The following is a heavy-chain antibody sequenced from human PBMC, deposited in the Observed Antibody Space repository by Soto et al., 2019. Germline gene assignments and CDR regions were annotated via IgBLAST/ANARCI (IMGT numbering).Heavy chain of an antibody. D-gene: IGHD3-16*02. V-gene: IGHV1-69*06. Sequence: QVQLVQSGAEVKKPGSSVKVSCKASGGTFSSYAISWVRQAPGQGLEWMGGIIPIFGTANYAQKFQGRVTITADKSTSTASMELSSLSSEDTAGYYCSRDQRVCGSDRSHHDSFDICGQGTMVTVSS. CDR1: GGTFSSYA. CDR2: IIPIFGTA. CDR3: SRDQRVCGSDRSHHDSFDI. J-gene: IGHJ3*02.